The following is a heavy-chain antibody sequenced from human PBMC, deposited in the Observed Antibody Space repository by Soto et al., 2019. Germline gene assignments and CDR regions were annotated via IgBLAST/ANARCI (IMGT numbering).Heavy chain of an antibody. J-gene: IGHJ6*03. CDR1: GFTLSGYA. V-gene: IGHV3-64*01. CDR2: ISSNGVGT. Sequence: GESLKISCASSGFTLSGYAMDLVRQAPGKGLEYVSGISSNGVGTYYANSVQGRFTISRDNSKNTVYLQMGSLRPEDMAVYYCARRARPDFYYMDVWGKGTTVTVSS. D-gene: IGHD6-6*01. CDR3: ARRARPDFYYMDV.